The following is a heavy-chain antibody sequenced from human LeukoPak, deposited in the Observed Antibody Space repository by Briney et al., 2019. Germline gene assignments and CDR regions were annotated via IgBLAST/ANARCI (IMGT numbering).Heavy chain of an antibody. V-gene: IGHV3-9*01. D-gene: IGHD5-12*01. CDR1: GFTFDDYA. CDR2: ISWNSGSI. J-gene: IGHJ4*02. Sequence: PGGSLRLSCAASGFTFDDYAMHWVRQAPGKGLEWVSGISWNSGSIGYADSVKGRFTISRDNAKNSLYLQMNSLRAEDTAVYYCARSAIVADSDYWGQGTLVTVSS. CDR3: ARSAIVADSDY.